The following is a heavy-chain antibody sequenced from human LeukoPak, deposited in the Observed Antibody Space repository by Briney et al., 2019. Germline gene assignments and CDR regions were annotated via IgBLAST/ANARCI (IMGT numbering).Heavy chain of an antibody. CDR3: AREGIAAAPYYYDSSGRGMDV. D-gene: IGHD3-22*01. CDR1: GGSISSYY. J-gene: IGHJ6*02. CDR2: IYYSGST. V-gene: IGHV4-59*01. Sequence: RSSETLSLTCTVSGGSISSYYWSWIRQPPGKGLEWIGYIYYSGSTNYNPSLKSRVTISVDTSKNQFSLKLSSVTAADTAVYYCAREGIAAAPYYYDSSGRGMDVWGQGTTVTVSS.